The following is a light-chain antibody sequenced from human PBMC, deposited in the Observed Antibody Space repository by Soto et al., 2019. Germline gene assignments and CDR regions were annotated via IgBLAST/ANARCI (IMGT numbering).Light chain of an antibody. CDR2: GAS. J-gene: IGKJ2*01. CDR3: QQFGTSPYT. Sequence: EIVLTQSPGTLSLSPGEGATLSCRASQTVSSTYLAWYQLKPGRAPSLLIHGASTRAAGIPDRFSASGSGTHFTLTINRLEPEDFAVYFCQQFGTSPYTFGQGTTVEIK. CDR1: QTVSSTY. V-gene: IGKV3-20*01.